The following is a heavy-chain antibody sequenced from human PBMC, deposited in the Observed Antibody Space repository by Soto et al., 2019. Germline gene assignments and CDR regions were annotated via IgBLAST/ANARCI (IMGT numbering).Heavy chain of an antibody. J-gene: IGHJ3*02. CDR3: ARDTVVVAAHDAFDI. V-gene: IGHV1-46*01. CDR1: GYTFTSYY. Sequence: QVQLVQSGAEVKKPGASVKVSCKASGYTFTSYYMHWVRQAPGQGLEWMGIINPSGGSTSYAQKFQGRVTMTRDTSTRTVYMELSSLRSEDTAVDYCARDTVVVAAHDAFDIWGQGTMVTVSA. CDR2: INPSGGST. D-gene: IGHD2-15*01.